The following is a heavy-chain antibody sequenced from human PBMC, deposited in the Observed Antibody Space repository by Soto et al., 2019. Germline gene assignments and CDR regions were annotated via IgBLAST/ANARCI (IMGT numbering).Heavy chain of an antibody. Sequence: PSETLSLTCTVSGGSISSGDYYWSWIRPPPGKGLEWIGYIYYSGSTYYNPSLKRRVTISVDTSKNQFSLKLSSVTAADTAVYYCARDSAMTIFGVALASYGMDVWGQGTTVTVSS. CDR3: ARDSAMTIFGVALASYGMDV. D-gene: IGHD3-3*01. V-gene: IGHV4-30-4*01. J-gene: IGHJ6*02. CDR2: IYYSGST. CDR1: GGSISSGDYY.